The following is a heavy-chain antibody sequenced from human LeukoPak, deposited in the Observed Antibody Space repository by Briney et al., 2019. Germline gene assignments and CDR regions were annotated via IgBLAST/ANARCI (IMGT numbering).Heavy chain of an antibody. CDR1: AFTFSSYG. CDR2: IWYDGSNK. CDR3: ARGSPPLGYCSSTSCLPSDY. D-gene: IGHD2-2*01. V-gene: IGHV3-33*01. J-gene: IGHJ4*02. Sequence: GRSLTLSCAASAFTFSSYGMHWVRPAPGKGREWVAVIWYDGSNKYYADSVKGRFNSSRDNSKNTLYLQMNSLRAEDTAVYYCARGSPPLGYCSSTSCLPSDYWGQGTLVTVSS.